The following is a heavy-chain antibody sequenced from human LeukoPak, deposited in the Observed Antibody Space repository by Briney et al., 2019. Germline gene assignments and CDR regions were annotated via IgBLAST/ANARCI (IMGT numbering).Heavy chain of an antibody. V-gene: IGHV1-18*01. Sequence: GASVNVSCKASGYTFTSYGIGWVRQAPGQGLEWMGWISTYNGNTNYAQKLQGRVTMTTDTSTSTAYMELRSLRSDDTAVYYCARTYRGYYFDYGGQGTLVTVSS. CDR2: ISTYNGNT. J-gene: IGHJ4*02. CDR1: GYTFTSYG. D-gene: IGHD1-26*01. CDR3: ARTYRGYYFDY.